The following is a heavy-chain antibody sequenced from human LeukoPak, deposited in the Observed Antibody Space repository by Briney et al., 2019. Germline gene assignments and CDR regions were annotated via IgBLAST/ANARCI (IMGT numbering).Heavy chain of an antibody. CDR3: ARHGQQLDLDY. Sequence: GESLKISCKGSGYMFTSYWIGWGRQLPGKGVEWMGIIYPGDSDTRYSPSFQGQVIISGDKSISTAYLQWSSLKASDTAMYYCARHGQQLDLDYWGQGTLVTVSS. CDR1: GYMFTSYW. D-gene: IGHD6-13*01. J-gene: IGHJ4*02. CDR2: IYPGDSDT. V-gene: IGHV5-51*01.